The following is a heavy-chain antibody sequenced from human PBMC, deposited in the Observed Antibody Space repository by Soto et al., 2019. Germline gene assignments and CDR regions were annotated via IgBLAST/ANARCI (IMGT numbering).Heavy chain of an antibody. Sequence: GSGPTLVNPTQTLTLTCTFSGFSLSTSGVGVGRIRQPPGKALEWLALIYWNDDKRYSPSLKSRLTITKDTSKNQVVLTMTNMDPVDTATYYCAHLYYYGSGFDPWGQGTLVTVSS. CDR1: GFSLSTSGVG. CDR3: AHLYYYGSGFDP. V-gene: IGHV2-5*01. J-gene: IGHJ5*02. CDR2: IYWNDDK. D-gene: IGHD3-10*01.